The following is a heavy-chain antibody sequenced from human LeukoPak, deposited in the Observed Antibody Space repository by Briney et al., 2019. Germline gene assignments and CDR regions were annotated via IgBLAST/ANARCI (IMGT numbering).Heavy chain of an antibody. V-gene: IGHV4-34*01. Sequence: SETLSLTCAVYGGSFSGYYWSWIRQPLGKGLEWIGEINHSGSTNYNPSLKSRVTISVDTSKNQFSLKLSSVTAADTAVYYCARGRPIPWGTPFDYWGQGTLVTVSS. CDR3: ARGRPIPWGTPFDY. J-gene: IGHJ4*02. CDR2: INHSGST. D-gene: IGHD3-16*01. CDR1: GGSFSGYY.